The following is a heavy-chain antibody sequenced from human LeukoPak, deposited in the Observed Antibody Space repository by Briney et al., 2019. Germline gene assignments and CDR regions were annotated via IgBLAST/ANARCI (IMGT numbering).Heavy chain of an antibody. CDR1: GGSISSYY. CDR2: IYYSGST. Sequence: KTSETLSLTCTVSGGSISSYYWSWIRQPPGKGLEWIGYIYYSGSTNYNPSLKSRVTISVDTSKNQFSLKLSSVTAADTAVYYCARGGGVLGNWFDPWGQGTLVTVSS. CDR3: ARGGGVLGNWFDP. J-gene: IGHJ5*02. D-gene: IGHD3-16*01. V-gene: IGHV4-59*12.